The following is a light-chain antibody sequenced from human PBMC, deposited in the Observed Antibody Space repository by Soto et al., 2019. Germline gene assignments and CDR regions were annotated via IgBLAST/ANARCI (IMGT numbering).Light chain of an antibody. CDR3: GTWDSSLSAYA. Sequence: QSVLTQPPSVSAAPGQKVTISCSGSSSNIGNNYVSWYQQLPGTAPKLLIYDNNKRPSGIPGRFSGSKSGTSATLGITGLQTGDEADYYCGTWDSSLSAYAFGPGTKSPS. CDR2: DNN. V-gene: IGLV1-51*01. J-gene: IGLJ1*01. CDR1: SSNIGNNY.